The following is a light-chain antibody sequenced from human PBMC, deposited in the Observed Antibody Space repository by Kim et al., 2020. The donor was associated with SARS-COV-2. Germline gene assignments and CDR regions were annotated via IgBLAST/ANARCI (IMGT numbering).Light chain of an antibody. J-gene: IGLJ3*02. Sequence: GQSVTISCTGTNSDIGDYNYVSWYQQHPGKAPELMICDVSRRPSGISNRFSGSKSGNTASLTISGLQADDEADYYCGSYTSTSTWVFGGGTQLTVL. CDR3: GSYTSTSTWV. CDR2: DVS. V-gene: IGLV2-14*03. CDR1: NSDIGDYNY.